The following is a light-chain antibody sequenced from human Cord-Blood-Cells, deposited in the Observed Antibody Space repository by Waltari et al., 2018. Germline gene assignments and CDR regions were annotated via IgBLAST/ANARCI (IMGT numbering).Light chain of an antibody. Sequence: QSALTQPASVSGSPGQSITISCTGTSSDVGGYNYVSWYQQHPGKAPKLMIYDVSKRPSVVSNRFSVSKSGNTASLTISGLQAEDEADYYCSSYTSSSTWVFGGGTKLTVL. V-gene: IGLV2-14*01. J-gene: IGLJ3*02. CDR2: DVS. CDR1: SSDVGGYNY. CDR3: SSYTSSSTWV.